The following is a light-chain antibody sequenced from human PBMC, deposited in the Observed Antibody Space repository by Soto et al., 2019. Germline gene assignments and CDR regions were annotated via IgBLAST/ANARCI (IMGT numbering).Light chain of an antibody. CDR1: YIGTKN. CDR2: RDS. J-gene: IGLJ2*01. V-gene: IGLV3-9*01. CDR3: QVWDSSTYVL. Sequence: SYELTQPPSVSVAPGQTARITCGGNYIGTKNVHWYQQKPGQAPVLVIYRDSNRPSGIPERFSGSNSGNTATLTISRAQAGDEADYYCQVWDSSTYVLFGGGTKVTVL.